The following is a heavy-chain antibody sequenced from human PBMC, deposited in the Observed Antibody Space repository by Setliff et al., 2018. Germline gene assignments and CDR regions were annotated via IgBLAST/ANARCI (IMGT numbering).Heavy chain of an antibody. D-gene: IGHD6-19*01. J-gene: IGHJ4*02. CDR1: GYTFTSYD. CDR2: MNPNSGNT. Sequence: ASVKVSCKASGYTFTSYDINWVRQATGQGLEWMGWMNPNSGNTGSAQKFQGRVTMTRNTSISTAYMELSSLRSEDTAVYYCARRVRIAVLNLYYFEYWGQGTLVTVSS. CDR3: ARRVRIAVLNLYYFEY. V-gene: IGHV1-8*02.